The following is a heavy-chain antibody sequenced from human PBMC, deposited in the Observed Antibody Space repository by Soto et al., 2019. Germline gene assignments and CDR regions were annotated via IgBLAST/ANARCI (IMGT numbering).Heavy chain of an antibody. Sequence: EVQLVESGRGLVKPGGSLRLSGAASRFTFSSYSMNWRRQGPGTGLEWVSSIISSSSYIYNADTVKGRFTISRDNAKNSLYLQMNSLRAEDTAVYYCARDGGIVVVVAAFDLWGRGTLVTVSS. CDR3: ARDGGIVVVVAAFDL. J-gene: IGHJ2*01. D-gene: IGHD2-15*01. V-gene: IGHV3-21*01. CDR1: RFTFSSYS. CDR2: IISSSSYI.